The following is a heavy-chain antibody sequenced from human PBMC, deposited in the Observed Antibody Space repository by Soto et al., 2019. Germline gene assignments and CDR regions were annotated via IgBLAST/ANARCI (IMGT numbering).Heavy chain of an antibody. CDR2: INHSGST. D-gene: IGHD5-12*01. CDR1: GGSFSGYY. CDR3: ARGVGRWLDSL. Sequence: SETLSLTCAVYGGSFSGYYWSWIRQPPGKGLEWIGEINHSGSTNYNPSLKSRVTISVDTSKNQFSLKLSSVTAADTAVYYCARGVGRWLDSLWGQGTLVTVSS. J-gene: IGHJ4*02. V-gene: IGHV4-34*01.